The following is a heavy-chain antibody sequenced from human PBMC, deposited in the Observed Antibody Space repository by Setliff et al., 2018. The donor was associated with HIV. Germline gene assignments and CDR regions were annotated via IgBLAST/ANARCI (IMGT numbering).Heavy chain of an antibody. V-gene: IGHV3-66*02. J-gene: IGHJ4*02. CDR1: GFTVSSNY. CDR2: IYSGGST. CDR3: ARIQYSSGWYPALDY. Sequence: PGGSLRLSCAASGFTVSSNYMSWVRQAPGKGLEWVSLIYSGGSTYYADSVKGRFTISRDNSKNTLYLQMNSLRAGDTAIYYCARIQYSSGWYPALDYWGQGTLVTVS. D-gene: IGHD6-19*01.